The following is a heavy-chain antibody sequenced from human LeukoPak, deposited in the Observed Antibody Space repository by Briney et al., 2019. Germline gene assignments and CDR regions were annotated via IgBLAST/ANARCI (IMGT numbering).Heavy chain of an antibody. J-gene: IGHJ4*02. CDR2: ISRSGGHT. CDR1: GFTFSSYA. V-gene: IGHV3-64*01. CDR3: AKENEQWLVLPTMQTY. Sequence: PGGSLRLSCAASGFTFSSYAIHWVRQAPGKGLEYVSAISRSGGHTYYANSVEGRFTISRDNSKNTLYLQMNSLRAEDTAVYYCAKENEQWLVLPTMQTYWGQGTLVTVSS. D-gene: IGHD6-19*01.